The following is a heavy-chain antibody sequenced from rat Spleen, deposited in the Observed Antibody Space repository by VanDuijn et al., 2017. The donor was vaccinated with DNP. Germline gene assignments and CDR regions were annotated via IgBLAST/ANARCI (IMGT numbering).Heavy chain of an antibody. CDR1: GFSLTNYH. J-gene: IGHJ4*01. V-gene: IGHV2S12*01. CDR3: ARDLIIRDTTSAMDA. Sequence: QVQLKESGPGLVQPSQTLSLTCTVSGFSLTNYHVDWVRQPPGKGLEWIAAISSGGSTYYNSALKSRLSFSKATSKSQVFLKLNSLQIEDTATYYCARDLIIRDTTSAMDAWGQGTSVTVSS. D-gene: IGHD4-3*01. CDR2: ISSGGST.